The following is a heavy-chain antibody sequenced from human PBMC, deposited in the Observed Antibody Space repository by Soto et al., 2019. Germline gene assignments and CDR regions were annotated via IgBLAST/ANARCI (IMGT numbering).Heavy chain of an antibody. D-gene: IGHD3-9*01. CDR2: INPNSGDT. J-gene: IGHJ6*02. V-gene: IGHV1-2*02. CDR3: ARDARGTRVFDEMDI. CDR1: GYIFTGYH. Sequence: ASVKVSCKASGYIFTGYHIHWVRQAPGRGLEWMGCINPNSGDTEYAQNFQGRVTMTRDTSFNLVYMEMSGLMSDDTAVYYCARDARGTRVFDEMDIWGQGTTVTVSS.